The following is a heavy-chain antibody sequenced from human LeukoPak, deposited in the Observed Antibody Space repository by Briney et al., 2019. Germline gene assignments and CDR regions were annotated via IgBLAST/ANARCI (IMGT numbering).Heavy chain of an antibody. V-gene: IGHV1-2*02. D-gene: IGHD3-22*01. CDR1: GYTFTGYY. CDR3: ARERYYDSSGYSP. CDR2: INPNSGGT. Sequence: GASVKVSCKASGYTFTGYYMHWVRQAPGQGLEWMGWINPNSGGTNYAQKFQGRVTMTRDTSISTAYMELSRLRSDDTAVYCCARERYYDSSGYSPWGQGTLVTVSS. J-gene: IGHJ5*02.